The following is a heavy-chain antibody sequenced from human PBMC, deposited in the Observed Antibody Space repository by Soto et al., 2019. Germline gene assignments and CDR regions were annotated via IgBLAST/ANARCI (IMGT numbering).Heavy chain of an antibody. V-gene: IGHV4-39*01. Sequence: SETLSLTSTVSGGSISSSSYYWGWIRQPPGKGLEWIGSIYYSGSTYYNPSLKSRVTISVDTSKNQFSLKLSSVTAADTAVYYCARLQWLVLDWFDPWGQGTLVTVSS. CDR3: ARLQWLVLDWFDP. J-gene: IGHJ5*02. CDR1: GGSISSSSYY. CDR2: IYYSGST. D-gene: IGHD6-19*01.